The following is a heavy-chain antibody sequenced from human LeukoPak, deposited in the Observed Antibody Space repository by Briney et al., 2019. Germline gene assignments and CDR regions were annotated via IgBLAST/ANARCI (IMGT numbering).Heavy chain of an antibody. V-gene: IGHV3-11*01. CDR1: GFTFSDYY. D-gene: IGHD3-10*01. CDR3: ARVIGKLLPHYFAY. CDR2: ISSSGSTI. Sequence: GGSLRLSCAASGFTFSDYYMSWIRQAPGKGLEWVSYISSSGSTIYYADSVKGRFTISRDNAKNSLYLQMNSLRAEATAVSYCARVIGKLLPHYFAYWGQRTLVTVSS. J-gene: IGHJ4*02.